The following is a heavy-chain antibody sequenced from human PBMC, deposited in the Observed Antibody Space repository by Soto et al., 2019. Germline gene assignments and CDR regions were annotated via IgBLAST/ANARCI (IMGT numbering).Heavy chain of an antibody. J-gene: IGHJ6*02. D-gene: IGHD6-19*01. CDR1: GYTFTGYY. V-gene: IGHV1-2*04. Sequence: ASVKVSCKASGYTFTGYYMHWVRQAPGQGLEWMGWINPNSGGTNYAQKFQGWVTMTRDTSISTAYMELSRLRSDDTAVYYCARDQWLARASEYYYYYGMDVWGQGTTVTVSS. CDR3: ARDQWLARASEYYYYYGMDV. CDR2: INPNSGGT.